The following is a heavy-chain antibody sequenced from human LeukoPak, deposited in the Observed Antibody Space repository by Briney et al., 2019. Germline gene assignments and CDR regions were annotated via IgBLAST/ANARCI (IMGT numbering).Heavy chain of an antibody. CDR1: DGCISRGGYS. V-gene: IGHV4-31*03. CDR3: ARVLRYFDWSGGWFDP. Sequence: SQTLSLNCTFSDGCISRGGYSWSWIRQHPGKGLEWIGYIYYSGSTYYNPPLKSRVTISVDTSKNQFSLKLSSVTAADTAVYYCARVLRYFDWSGGWFDPWGQGTLVTVSS. CDR2: IYYSGST. D-gene: IGHD3-9*01. J-gene: IGHJ5*02.